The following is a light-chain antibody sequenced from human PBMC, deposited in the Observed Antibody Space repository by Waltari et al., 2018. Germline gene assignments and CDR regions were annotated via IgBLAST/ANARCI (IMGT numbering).Light chain of an antibody. J-gene: IGLJ2*01. V-gene: IGLV2-8*01. Sequence: QSALTQPPSASGSPGQSVTISCTGTSSDVGGYNYVSWYQHHPGKAPKPMVYEVSKRPSGVPDRLSCANAGNTASLTVAGLQTEDGADYDCSAYAGNHVVFGGGTKLTVL. CDR3: SAYAGNHVV. CDR2: EVS. CDR1: SSDVGGYNY.